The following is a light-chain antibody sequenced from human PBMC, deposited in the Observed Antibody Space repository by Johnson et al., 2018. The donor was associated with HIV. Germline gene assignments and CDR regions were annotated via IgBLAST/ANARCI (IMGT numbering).Light chain of an antibody. CDR1: SSNIGNNY. CDR3: GRWDSSLGAYV. J-gene: IGLJ1*01. CDR2: DNN. Sequence: QSVLTQPPSVSAAPGQKVTISCSGSSSNIGNNYVSWYQQFPGTAPKLLIYDNNKRPSGIPDRFSGSKSGTSATLGITRLPTGAEADCYCGRWDSSLGAYVFGTGTTVSGL. V-gene: IGLV1-51*01.